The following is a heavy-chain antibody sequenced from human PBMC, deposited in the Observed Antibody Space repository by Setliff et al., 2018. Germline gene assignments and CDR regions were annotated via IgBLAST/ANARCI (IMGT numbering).Heavy chain of an antibody. CDR2: INVSGGSA. CDR3: SRLVRYCTRTSCQRASGEDY. J-gene: IGHJ4*02. CDR1: GYSFIRYY. D-gene: IGHD2-2*01. V-gene: IGHV1-46*01. Sequence: ASVKVSCKTSGYSFIRYYMYWVRQAPGRGLEWMGLINVSGGSASYEQKFQGRVTMTTDTSTATAYLELRSLRSDDTAVYYCSRLVRYCTRTSCQRASGEDYWGQGTLVTVSS.